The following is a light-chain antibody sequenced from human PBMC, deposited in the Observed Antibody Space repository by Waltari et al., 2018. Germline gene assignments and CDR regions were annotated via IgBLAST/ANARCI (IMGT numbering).Light chain of an antibody. Sequence: QSGLTQPASVSGSPGQSIAISCTGTSSDVGGYNYVSWYQQHPGKVPKLIISEVSKRPSGVSDRCAGSKSGNTASLTISGLQAEDEADYYCTSYTNSNSWVFGGGTKLTVL. CDR3: TSYTNSNSWV. CDR1: SSDVGGYNY. V-gene: IGLV2-14*01. J-gene: IGLJ3*02. CDR2: EVS.